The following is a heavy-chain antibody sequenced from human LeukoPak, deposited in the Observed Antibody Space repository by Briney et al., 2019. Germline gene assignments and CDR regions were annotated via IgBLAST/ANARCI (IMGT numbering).Heavy chain of an antibody. CDR1: GGSISSGGYS. V-gene: IGHV4-30-2*01. CDR2: IYRSGST. CDR3: ARDLYGDYTFDY. Sequence: SQTLSLTCAVSGGSISSGGYSWSWIRQPPGKGLEWIGYIYRSGSTYYNPSLKSRVTISVDRSKNQFSLKLSSVTAADTAVYYCARDLYGDYTFDYWGQGTLVTVSS. D-gene: IGHD4-17*01. J-gene: IGHJ4*02.